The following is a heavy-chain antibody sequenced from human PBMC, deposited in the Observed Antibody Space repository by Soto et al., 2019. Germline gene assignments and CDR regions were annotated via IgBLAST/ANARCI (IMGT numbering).Heavy chain of an antibody. CDR3: AVGDILDYSQAMDV. J-gene: IGHJ6*02. CDR1: GYTFNNYY. D-gene: IGHD3-9*01. Sequence: ASVKVSCKASGYTFNNYYIHWVRQAPGQGLEWMGIDNPSGGFVNYAPNFQDRVTMTTDTSTSTAYMELSSLRSDDTAVYYCAVGDILDYSQAMDVWGQGTTVTVSS. CDR2: DNPSGGFV. V-gene: IGHV1-46*02.